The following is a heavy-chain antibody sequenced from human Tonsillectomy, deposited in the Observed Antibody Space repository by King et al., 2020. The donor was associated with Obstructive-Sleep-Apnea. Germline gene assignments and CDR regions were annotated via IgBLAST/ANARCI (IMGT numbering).Heavy chain of an antibody. Sequence: QLQESGPGLVKPSQTLSLTCTVSGGSISSGGYYWSWIRQHPGKGLEWIGYIYYSGSTYYNPSLKSRVTISVDTSKNQFSLKLSSVTAADTAVYYCARDRDYYDSSGYPVYYYYGMDVWGQGTTVTVSS. CDR3: ARDRDYYDSSGYPVYYYYGMDV. J-gene: IGHJ6*02. V-gene: IGHV4-31*03. CDR1: GGSISSGGYY. CDR2: IYYSGST. D-gene: IGHD3-22*01.